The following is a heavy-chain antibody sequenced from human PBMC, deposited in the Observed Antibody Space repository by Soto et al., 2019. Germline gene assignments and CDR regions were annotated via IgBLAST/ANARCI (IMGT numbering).Heavy chain of an antibody. CDR3: ARESLDSIAVAGIGTSFDY. Sequence: ASVKVSCKASGYTFTSYAMHWVRQAPGQRLEWMGWINAGNGNTKYSQKLQGRVTMTTDTSTSTAYMELRSLRSDDTAVYYCARESLDSIAVAGIGTSFDYWGQGTLVTVSS. V-gene: IGHV1-3*01. CDR2: INAGNGNT. J-gene: IGHJ4*02. D-gene: IGHD6-19*01. CDR1: GYTFTSYA.